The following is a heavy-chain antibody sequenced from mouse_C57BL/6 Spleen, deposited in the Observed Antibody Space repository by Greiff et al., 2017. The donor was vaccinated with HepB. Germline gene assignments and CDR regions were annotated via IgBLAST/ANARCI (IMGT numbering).Heavy chain of an antibody. D-gene: IGHD1-1*01. J-gene: IGHJ1*03. CDR1: GYTFTSYW. CDR2: IDPSDSYT. Sequence: VQLQQPGAELVMPGASVKLSCKASGYTFTSYWMHWVKQRPGQGLEWIGEIDPSDSYTNYNQKFKGKSTLTVDKSSSTAYMQLSSLTSEDSAVYYCARRFITTVVAHWYFDVWGTGTTVTVSS. CDR3: ARRFITTVVAHWYFDV. V-gene: IGHV1-69*01.